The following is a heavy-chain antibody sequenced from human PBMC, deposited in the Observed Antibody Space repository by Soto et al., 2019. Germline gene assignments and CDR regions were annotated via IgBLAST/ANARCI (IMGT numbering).Heavy chain of an antibody. CDR3: AKTGSGWYFDY. Sequence: GGSLRLSCAASGFTFISYGMYWVRQAPGKGLEWVALISYDGSNKYYTDSVKGRFTISRDNSKNTLYLQMNSQRAEDTAVYYCAKTGSGWYFDYWVQVTLVTVSS. CDR2: ISYDGSNK. J-gene: IGHJ4*02. D-gene: IGHD6-19*01. V-gene: IGHV3-30*18. CDR1: GFTFISYG.